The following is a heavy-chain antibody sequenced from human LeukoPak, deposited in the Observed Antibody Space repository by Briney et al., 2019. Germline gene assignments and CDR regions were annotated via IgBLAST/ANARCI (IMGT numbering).Heavy chain of an antibody. Sequence: SETLSLTCTVSGGPISTYFWSWIRQPPGKGLEWIGYIYHDGSTNYNPSLNRRVAISVDTSQNEFSLKLTSVTAADTAVYYCARGETYSSGWPYFDYWGQGALVTVSS. CDR2: IYHDGST. J-gene: IGHJ4*02. D-gene: IGHD6-19*01. CDR1: GGPISTYF. CDR3: ARGETYSSGWPYFDY. V-gene: IGHV4-59*12.